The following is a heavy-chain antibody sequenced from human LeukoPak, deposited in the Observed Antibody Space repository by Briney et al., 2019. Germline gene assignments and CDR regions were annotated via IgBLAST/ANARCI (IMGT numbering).Heavy chain of an antibody. V-gene: IGHV4-59*01. D-gene: IGHD3-22*01. CDR2: TYYNGNT. CDR1: GASISSSY. J-gene: IGHJ3*02. Sequence: PSGSLSLTCTVSGASISSSYWSWIRRPPGKRLEWIGYTYYNGNTNSNPSLKSRVTISADTSKNQFSLKLSSVTAADTAIYYCVRGNYDNRGYSNAFDIWGQGTMVTVSS. CDR3: VRGNYDNRGYSNAFDI.